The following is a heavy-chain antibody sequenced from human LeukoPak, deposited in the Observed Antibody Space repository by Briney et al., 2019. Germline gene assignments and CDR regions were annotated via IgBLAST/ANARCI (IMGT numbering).Heavy chain of an antibody. D-gene: IGHD3-22*01. CDR3: ARGPYSYDSSGAFDI. CDR1: GDSLSSGGYY. J-gene: IGHJ3*02. CDR2: IYTSGST. V-gene: IGHV4-61*02. Sequence: SETLSLTCEVSGDSLSSGGYYWSWIRQPAGKGLEWIGRIYTSGSTNYNPSLKSRVTISVDTSKNQFSLKLSSVTAADTAVYFCARGPYSYDSSGAFDIWGQGTMVTVSS.